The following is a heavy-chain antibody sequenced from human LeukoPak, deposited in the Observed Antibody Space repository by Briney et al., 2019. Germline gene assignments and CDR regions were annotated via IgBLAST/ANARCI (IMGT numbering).Heavy chain of an antibody. V-gene: IGHV4-59*11. Sequence: SETLSLTCTVSGGSISSHYWSWIRQPPGKGLEWIGHIYYSGSTNYNPSLKSRVTISVDTSKNQFSLKLSSVTAADTAVYYCARVNDDYFDYWGQGTLVTVSS. D-gene: IGHD3-16*01. CDR3: ARVNDDYFDY. CDR1: GGSISSHY. J-gene: IGHJ4*02. CDR2: IYYSGST.